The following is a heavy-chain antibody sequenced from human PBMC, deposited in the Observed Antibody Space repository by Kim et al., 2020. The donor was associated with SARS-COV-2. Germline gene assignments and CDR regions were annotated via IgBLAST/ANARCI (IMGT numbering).Heavy chain of an antibody. J-gene: IGHJ4*02. Sequence: GGSLRLSCAASGFTFSSYSMNWVRQAPGKGLEWVSSISSSSSYIYYADSVKGRFTISRDNAKNSLYLQMNSLRAEDTAVYYCARDVHYDFWSGYLYYFDYWGPGTLVTVSS. V-gene: IGHV3-21*01. CDR2: ISSSSSYI. CDR1: GFTFSSYS. CDR3: ARDVHYDFWSGYLYYFDY. D-gene: IGHD3-3*01.